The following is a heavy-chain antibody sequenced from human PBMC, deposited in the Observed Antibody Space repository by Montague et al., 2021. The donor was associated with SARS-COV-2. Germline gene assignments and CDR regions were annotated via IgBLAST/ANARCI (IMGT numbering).Heavy chain of an antibody. Sequence: TLSLTCTVSGDSIRSGSYYWSWLRQPAGKGLEWIGRIYSSGSTNYDPSLKSRVTMSVDTSKNQFSLKVSSVTAADTAVYYCARDYGDYSYYYGLDVWGQGTTVTVSS. CDR1: GDSIRSGSYY. J-gene: IGHJ6*02. CDR3: ARDYGDYSYYYGLDV. D-gene: IGHD4-17*01. CDR2: IYSSGST. V-gene: IGHV4-61*02.